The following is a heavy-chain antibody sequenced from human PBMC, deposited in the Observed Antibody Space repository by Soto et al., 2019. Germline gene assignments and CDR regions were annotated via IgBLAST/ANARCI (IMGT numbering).Heavy chain of an antibody. D-gene: IGHD3-3*01. J-gene: IGHJ4*02. CDR2: IYSGGST. Sequence: GGSLRLSCAASGFTVSSNSMSWVRQAPGKGLEWVSVIYSGGSTYYADSVKGRFTISRDNSKNTLYLQMNSLRAEDTAVYYCARSEVTIFGVDNLLYYFDYWGQGTLVTVSS. CDR3: ARSEVTIFGVDNLLYYFDY. CDR1: GFTVSSNS. V-gene: IGHV3-53*01.